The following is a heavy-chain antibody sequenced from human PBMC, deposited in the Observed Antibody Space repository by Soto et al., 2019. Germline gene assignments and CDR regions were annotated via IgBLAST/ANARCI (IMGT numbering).Heavy chain of an antibody. D-gene: IGHD6-13*01. CDR2: IYTGGST. CDR3: AKCMGSSWIGVIDN. CDR1: WFTVSTNY. J-gene: IGHJ4*02. Sequence: GGSLGLSCAASWFTVSTNYMSWVRQSPGKGLEWVSVIYTGGSTYYADSVKGRFTISRDNSKNRLFLQMNSLRAEDTAIYYCAKCMGSSWIGVIDNWGQGTLVTLSS. V-gene: IGHV3-53*01.